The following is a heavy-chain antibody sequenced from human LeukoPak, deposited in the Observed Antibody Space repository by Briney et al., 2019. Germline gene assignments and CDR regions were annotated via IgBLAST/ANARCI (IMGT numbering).Heavy chain of an antibody. CDR2: INYSGST. CDR3: AKYRYGYRGMDS. CDR1: GGSFSGYF. Sequence: SETLSLTCRVYGGSFSGYFWIWFRQPPGKGLEWTGEINYSGSTNYNSSLKRRAIISVDTSKNQFSLKLTSVTAADTAVYFCAKYRYGYRGMDSWGQGTQVTVSS. J-gene: IGHJ4*02. V-gene: IGHV4-34*01. D-gene: IGHD5-18*01.